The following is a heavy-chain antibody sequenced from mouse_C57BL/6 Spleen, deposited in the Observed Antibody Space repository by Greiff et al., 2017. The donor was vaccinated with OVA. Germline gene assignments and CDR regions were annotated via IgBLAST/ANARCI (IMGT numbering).Heavy chain of an antibody. CDR2: IYPGSGST. Sequence: QVHVKQPGAELVKPGASVKMSCKASGYTFTSYWITWVKQRPGQGLEWIGDIYPGSGSTNYNEKFKSKATLTVDTSSSTAYMQLSSLTSEDSAVYYCARRDYYGSSYVKGAMDYWGQGTSVTVSS. CDR3: ARRDYYGSSYVKGAMDY. D-gene: IGHD1-1*01. J-gene: IGHJ4*01. CDR1: GYTFTSYW. V-gene: IGHV1-55*01.